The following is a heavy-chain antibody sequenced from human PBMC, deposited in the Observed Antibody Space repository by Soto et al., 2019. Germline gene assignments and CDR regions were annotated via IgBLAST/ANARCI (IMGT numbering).Heavy chain of an antibody. CDR1: NDSISVLY. J-gene: IGHJ4*02. CDR2: IYSSGET. CDR3: ARASQCKSCFDCFAWLDY. D-gene: IGHD3-9*01. V-gene: IGHV4-4*07. Sequence: PSATLYLTCPFSNDSISVLYWTWLRQPAGKGLEWIGRIYSSGETNYNPSLTGRVIMSLDTSKNQFSLKLTSVTAADTAVYYCARASQCKSCFDCFAWLDYWGQGTLVTVSS.